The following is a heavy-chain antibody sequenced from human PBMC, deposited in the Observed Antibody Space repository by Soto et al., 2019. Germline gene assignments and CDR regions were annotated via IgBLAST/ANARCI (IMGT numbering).Heavy chain of an antibody. J-gene: IGHJ4*02. CDR3: ARACEHLGFDY. Sequence: SETLSLTCPVSGGSVTSTCYYWSWIRQPPGEGLEWIGYMHYSGSTNYNLSLKSRVTISVDTSKNQFSLKLSSVTAADTAVYYCARACEHLGFDYWGQGTLVTVSS. CDR1: GGSVTSTCYY. V-gene: IGHV4-61*01. CDR2: MHYSGST.